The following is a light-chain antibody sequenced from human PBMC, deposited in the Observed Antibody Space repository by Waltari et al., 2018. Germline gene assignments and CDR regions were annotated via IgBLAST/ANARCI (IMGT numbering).Light chain of an antibody. J-gene: IGKJ3*01. CDR3: MQGLHFPLT. CDR2: LGS. Sequence: DVVMTQSPLSLPVTPVEPASISCRSSQSLLYSNGYNYVNWYLQRPGQSPQLLIYLGSNRASGVPGRFSGSGSGTDFTLKISRVEAEDVGVYYCMQGLHFPLTFGPGTKVDIK. CDR1: QSLLYSNGYNY. V-gene: IGKV2-28*01.